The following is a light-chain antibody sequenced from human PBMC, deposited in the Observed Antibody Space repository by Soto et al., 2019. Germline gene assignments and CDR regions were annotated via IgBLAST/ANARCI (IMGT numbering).Light chain of an antibody. CDR1: ESVGRH. Sequence: TQSPSTLSVSPGERATLPCRASESVGRHLAWYHQKPGQAPKLLIFDASTRATGVPARFSGSGSGTDFTLTISRLEPEDFAVYYCQQYNNWPGTFGQGAKVDIK. J-gene: IGKJ1*01. CDR2: DAS. CDR3: QQYNNWPGT. V-gene: IGKV3-15*01.